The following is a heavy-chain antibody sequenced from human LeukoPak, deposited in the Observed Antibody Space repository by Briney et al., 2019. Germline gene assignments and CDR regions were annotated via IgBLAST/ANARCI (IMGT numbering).Heavy chain of an antibody. CDR3: ARVSYEDAFDI. V-gene: IGHV4-30-2*01. D-gene: IGHD3-22*01. CDR2: IYHSGST. J-gene: IGHJ3*02. CDR1: GGSISSGGYS. Sequence: SQTLSLTCAVSGGSISSGGYSWSWLRQPPGKGLEWIGYIYHSGSTYYNPSLKSRVTISVDRSKNQFSLKLSSVTAADTAVYYCARVSYEDAFDIWGQGTMVTVSS.